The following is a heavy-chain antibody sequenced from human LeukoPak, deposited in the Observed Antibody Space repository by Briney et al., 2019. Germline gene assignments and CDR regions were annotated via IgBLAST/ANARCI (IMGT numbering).Heavy chain of an antibody. V-gene: IGHV1-69*04. CDR3: ARDQGLTAPPPYGLDV. Sequence: SVKVSCKASGGTFSSYAISWVRQAPGQGLEWMGRIIPILGIANYAQKFQGRVTITADKSTSTAYMELSSLRSEDTAVYYCARDQGLTAPPPYGLDVWGQGTTVIVSS. CDR2: IIPILGIA. D-gene: IGHD5-18*01. J-gene: IGHJ6*02. CDR1: GGTFSSYA.